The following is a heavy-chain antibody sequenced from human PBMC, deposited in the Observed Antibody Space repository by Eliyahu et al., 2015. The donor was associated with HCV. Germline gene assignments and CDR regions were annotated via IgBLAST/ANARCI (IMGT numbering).Heavy chain of an antibody. Sequence: QVQLQESGPGLVKPSETLSLTCTVSGGSITTYYWSWIRQPPGKGLEWIGDIHXSGSTNYNPSLKSRVTISVDTSKNQFSLNLTSVTAADTAVYYCASGGGGIAVAGTGGWFDPWGQGTLVTVSS. CDR2: IHXSGST. CDR3: ASGGGGIAVAGTGGWFDP. CDR1: GGSITTYY. J-gene: IGHJ5*02. D-gene: IGHD6-19*01. V-gene: IGHV4-59*01.